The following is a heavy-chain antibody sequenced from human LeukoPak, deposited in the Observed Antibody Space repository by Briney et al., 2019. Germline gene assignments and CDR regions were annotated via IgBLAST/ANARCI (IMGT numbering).Heavy chain of an antibody. CDR2: MNPNSGNT. CDR3: ASGLRITMVRGVTPYGRDV. Sequence: GASVKVSCKASRYTFPSYDINWVRQATGQGLEWMGWMNPNSGNTGYAQKFQGRVTMTRNTSISTAYMELSSQRSEDTAVYYCASGLRITMVRGVTPYGRDVWGQDTADTV. J-gene: IGHJ6*02. D-gene: IGHD3-10*01. V-gene: IGHV1-8*01. CDR1: RYTFPSYD.